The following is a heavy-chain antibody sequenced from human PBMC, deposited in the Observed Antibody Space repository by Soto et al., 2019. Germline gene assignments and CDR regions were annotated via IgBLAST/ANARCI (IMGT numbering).Heavy chain of an antibody. Sequence: ASVKVSCKASGYTFTSYCIHWVRQAPGQGLEWMGIINPSGGSTNYAQKSQGRVTMTRDTSTSTVYMELSSLRSEDTAVYYCARDGHYCSGGTCYPDYWGQGTLVTVSS. V-gene: IGHV1-46*01. D-gene: IGHD2-15*01. CDR3: ARDGHYCSGGTCYPDY. J-gene: IGHJ4*02. CDR2: INPSGGST. CDR1: GYTFTSYC.